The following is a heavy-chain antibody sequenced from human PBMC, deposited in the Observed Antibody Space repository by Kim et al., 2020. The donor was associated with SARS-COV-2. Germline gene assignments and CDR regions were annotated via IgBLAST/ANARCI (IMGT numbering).Heavy chain of an antibody. D-gene: IGHD3-10*01. Sequence: GGSLRLSCAASGFTFSSYGMHWVRQAPGKGLEWVAVIWYDGSNKYYADSVKGRFTISRDNSKNTLYLQMNSLRAEDTAVYYCARVPEVLGVTGPDLSWSMDVWGQGTTVTVSS. CDR2: IWYDGSNK. J-gene: IGHJ6*02. CDR3: ARVPEVLGVTGPDLSWSMDV. CDR1: GFTFSSYG. V-gene: IGHV3-33*01.